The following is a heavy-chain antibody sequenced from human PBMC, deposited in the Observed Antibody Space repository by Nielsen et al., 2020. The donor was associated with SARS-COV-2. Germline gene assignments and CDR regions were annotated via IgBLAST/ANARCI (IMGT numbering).Heavy chain of an antibody. J-gene: IGHJ6*02. CDR2: IYYSGST. D-gene: IGHD3-10*01. CDR3: AGIPFRDYGSGRDEYYYGMDV. V-gene: IGHV4-39*01. Sequence: WIRQPPGKGLEWIGSIYYSGSTYYNPSLKSRVTISVDTSKNQFSLKLSSVTAADTAVYYCAGIPFRDYGSGRDEYYYGMDVWGQGTTVTVSS.